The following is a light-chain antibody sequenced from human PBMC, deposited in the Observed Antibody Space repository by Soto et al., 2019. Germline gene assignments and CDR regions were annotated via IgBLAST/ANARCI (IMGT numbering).Light chain of an antibody. V-gene: IGKV1-12*01. CDR2: DAS. CDR3: QQAKTFPCT. CDR1: QPISTW. J-gene: IGKJ2*02. Sequence: DIQMTQSPSSVSAAVGDRVTMTCRASQPISTWLAWFQQKPGKAPKLLIYDASSLQSGVPARFRGSGSGSDFTLTISSLLPEDVATYYCQQAKTFPCTFGQGTKVDIK.